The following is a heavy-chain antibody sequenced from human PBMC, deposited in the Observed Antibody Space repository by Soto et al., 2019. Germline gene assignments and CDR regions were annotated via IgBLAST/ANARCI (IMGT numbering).Heavy chain of an antibody. CDR1: GYTFINYG. V-gene: IGHV1-18*01. J-gene: IGHJ3*01. CDR2: LSAYNGDT. CDR3: ARWSAIVGGAEALDV. D-gene: IGHD1-26*01. Sequence: QVQLVQSGAEVKKPGASVRVSWKTYGYTFINYGSTWVRQAPGQGLEWMGWLSAYNGDTSSSEKLQDRFTMTTDTSTNTVYMDLRSLTSDDTAVYYCARWSAIVGGAEALDVWGQGTMVIVSS.